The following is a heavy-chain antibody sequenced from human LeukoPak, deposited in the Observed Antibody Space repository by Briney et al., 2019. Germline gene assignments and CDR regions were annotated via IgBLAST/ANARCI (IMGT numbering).Heavy chain of an antibody. CDR2: ISGSGGST. Sequence: GGSLRLSCAASGFTFSSYAMSWVRQAPGKGLEWVSAISGSGGSTYYADSVKGRFTISRDNAKNSLYLQMNSLRADDTALYSCARDGYSSTSGADWFDPWGQGTLVTVSS. V-gene: IGHV3-23*01. CDR3: ARDGYSSTSGADWFDP. J-gene: IGHJ5*02. D-gene: IGHD6-13*01. CDR1: GFTFSSYA.